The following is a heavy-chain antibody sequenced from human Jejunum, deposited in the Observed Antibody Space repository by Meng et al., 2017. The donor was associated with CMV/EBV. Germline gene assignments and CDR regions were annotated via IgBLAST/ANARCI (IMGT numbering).Heavy chain of an antibody. CDR3: ASSIEATGDH. D-gene: IGHD6-13*01. CDR1: GFNFEDYG. J-gene: IGHJ4*02. Sequence: CAASGFNFEDYGLSWVRQAPGKGLVWVSRINSDGSTTNYADSVKGRFTISRDNAKNTLYLQMNSLRAEDTAVYYCASSIEATGDHWGQGTLVTVSS. V-gene: IGHV3-74*01. CDR2: INSDGSTT.